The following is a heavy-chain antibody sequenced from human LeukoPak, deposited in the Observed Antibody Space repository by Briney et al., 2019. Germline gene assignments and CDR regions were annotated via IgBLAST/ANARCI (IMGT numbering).Heavy chain of an antibody. J-gene: IGHJ4*02. CDR3: ARLPAYCSSTSCYYDY. Sequence: GGSLRLSCAASGFTFINAWMSWVRQAPGKGLEWVSYISSASSSIYYADSVKGRFTISRDNAKNSLFLQMNSLRAEDTAVYYCARLPAYCSSTSCYYDYWGQGTLVTVSS. CDR2: ISSASSSI. V-gene: IGHV3-48*04. CDR1: GFTFINAW. D-gene: IGHD2-2*01.